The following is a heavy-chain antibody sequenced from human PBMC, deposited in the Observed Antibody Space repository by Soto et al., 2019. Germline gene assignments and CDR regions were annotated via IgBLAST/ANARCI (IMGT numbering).Heavy chain of an antibody. J-gene: IGHJ4*02. CDR1: GGSLTTYY. Sequence: SETLPLTCSVSGGSLTTYYWNWIRQPPGKGLEWIGNIYYSGRTNYNPSLKSRVTISLDRSKKQFSLNLSPVTAADTAVYYCARSPPIAAAGEYYFDYWGQGTLVS. V-gene: IGHV4-59*01. CDR3: ARSPPIAAAGEYYFDY. CDR2: IYYSGRT. D-gene: IGHD6-13*01.